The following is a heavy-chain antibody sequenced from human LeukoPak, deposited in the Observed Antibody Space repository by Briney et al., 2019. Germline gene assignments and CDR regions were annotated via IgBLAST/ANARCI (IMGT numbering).Heavy chain of an antibody. CDR2: IKQDGSEK. CDR1: GFTFSNYW. J-gene: IGHJ5*02. CDR3: ARDGRGDYCSGGSCLMFDP. V-gene: IGHV3-7*01. Sequence: PGGSLRLSCAASGFTFSNYWMSWVRQAPGKGLEWLANIKQDGSEKNYVDSVKGRFTISRDNAKNSLFLQMNSLRVEDTAAYYCARDGRGDYCSGGSCLMFDPWGQGTLVTVSS. D-gene: IGHD2-15*01.